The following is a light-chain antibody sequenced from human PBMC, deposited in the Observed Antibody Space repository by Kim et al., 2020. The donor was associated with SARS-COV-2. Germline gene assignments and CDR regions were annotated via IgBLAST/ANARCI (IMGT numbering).Light chain of an antibody. CDR2: KND. J-gene: IGLJ2*01. CDR1: TTDVGTNT. CDR3: STWYDLLSGVV. Sequence: GQAITLSCTGRTTDVGTNTNYWWHQPPRTTPKLLIKKNDQRRPGGLSRCFYAKKGTTAALVISYGESDEEEDYYYSTWYDLLSGVVFGGGTQLTVL. V-gene: IGLV1-47*01.